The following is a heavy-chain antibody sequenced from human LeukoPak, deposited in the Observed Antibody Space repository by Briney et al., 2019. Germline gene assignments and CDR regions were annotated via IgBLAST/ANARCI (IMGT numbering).Heavy chain of an antibody. CDR1: GYTFTGYY. V-gene: IGHV1-2*06. J-gene: IGHJ6*02. Sequence: ASVKVSCKASGYTFTGYYMHWVRQAPGQGLEWMGRINPNSGGTNYAQKFQGRVTMTRDTSISTAYMELSRLRSDDTAVYYCARDQWTTVTTGPIEYYYYGMDVWGQGTTVTVSS. CDR2: INPNSGGT. CDR3: ARDQWTTVTTGPIEYYYYGMDV. D-gene: IGHD4-17*01.